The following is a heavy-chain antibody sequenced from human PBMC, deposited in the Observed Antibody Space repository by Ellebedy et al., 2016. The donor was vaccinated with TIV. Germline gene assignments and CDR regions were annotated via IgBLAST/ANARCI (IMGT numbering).Heavy chain of an antibody. Sequence: PGGSLRLSCSASGFSFSTFAMHWVRQAPAGKRLEYVLGMSSNGGSTYYADSVKVRFTISRDNSNNTLYLQMSSLRPEDTGVYYCVKGGPTNAYQMFQSWGQGTLVTVTS. CDR3: VKGGPTNAYQMFQS. J-gene: IGHJ5*02. V-gene: IGHV3-64D*06. CDR1: GFSFSTFA. CDR2: MSSNGGST. D-gene: IGHD3-16*01.